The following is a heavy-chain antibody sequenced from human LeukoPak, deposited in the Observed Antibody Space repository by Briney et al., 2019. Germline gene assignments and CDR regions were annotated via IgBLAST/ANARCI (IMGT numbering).Heavy chain of an antibody. CDR2: IKQDGSEK. CDR1: GFTFSSYW. J-gene: IGHJ4*02. D-gene: IGHD6-19*01. CDR3: ARDGSGGWFLSFYFDY. V-gene: IGHV3-7*01. Sequence: PGGSLRLSRAASGFTFSSYWMSWVRQAPGKGLEWVANIKQDGSEKYYVDSVKGRFTISKDNAKNSLYLQMNSLRAEDTAVYYCARDGSGGWFLSFYFDYWGQGTLVTVSS.